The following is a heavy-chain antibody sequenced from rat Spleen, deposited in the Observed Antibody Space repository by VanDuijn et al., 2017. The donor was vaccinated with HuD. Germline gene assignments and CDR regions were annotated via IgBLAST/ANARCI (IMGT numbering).Heavy chain of an antibody. J-gene: IGHJ2*01. V-gene: IGHV3-3*01. CDR3: ARGRALYSSSLFDY. Sequence: EVQLQESGPGLVKPSQSLSLTCSVTAYSITSSYRWNWIRKFPGNKLDWLGYINSAGSTNYNPSLKSRISITRDTSKNQFFLQVNSVTTEDTATYYCARGRALYSSSLFDYWGQGVMVTVSS. D-gene: IGHD1-8*01. CDR1: AYSITSSYR. CDR2: INSAGST.